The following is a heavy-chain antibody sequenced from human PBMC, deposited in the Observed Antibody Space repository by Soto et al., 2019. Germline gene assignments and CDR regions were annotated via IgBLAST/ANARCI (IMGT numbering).Heavy chain of an antibody. CDR1: GFTFSSYW. J-gene: IGHJ6*02. D-gene: IGHD1-26*01. V-gene: IGHV3-74*01. Sequence: EVQLVESGGGLVQPGGSLRLSCAASGFTFSSYWMHWVRQAPGKGLVWVSRINSDGSSTSYADSVKGRFTISRDNAKSTLYLQMNCLRADDTAVYYCARLGATPPNVWGQGTTVTVSS. CDR2: INSDGSST. CDR3: ARLGATPPNV.